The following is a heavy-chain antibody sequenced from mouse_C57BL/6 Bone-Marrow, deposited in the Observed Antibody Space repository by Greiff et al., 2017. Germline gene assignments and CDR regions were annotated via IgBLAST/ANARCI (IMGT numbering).Heavy chain of an antibody. CDR2: IWWDDDK. Sequence: QVTLKESGPGILQPSQTLSLTCSFSGFSLSTFGMGVGWIRQPSGKGLEWLAPIWWDDDKYYNPALKSRLTLSKDTSKNQVFLKIANVDTADTATYYCARIYYYGSSPFAYWGQGTLVTVSA. V-gene: IGHV8-8*01. CDR3: ARIYYYGSSPFAY. CDR1: GFSLSTFGMG. J-gene: IGHJ3*01. D-gene: IGHD1-1*01.